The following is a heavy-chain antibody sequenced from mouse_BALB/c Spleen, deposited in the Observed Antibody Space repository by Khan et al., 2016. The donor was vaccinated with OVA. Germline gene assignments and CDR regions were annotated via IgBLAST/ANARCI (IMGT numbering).Heavy chain of an antibody. CDR1: GYSITSNYA. D-gene: IGHD1-1*01. CDR2: ISYSGRT. Sequence: EVQLQESGPGLVKPSQSLSLTCTVTGYSITSNYAWNWIRQFPGNKLEWMDYISYSGRTSYIHSLKSRTSFTRATSKNQSFMQLNSVTTEDSAKYYCAREKYYGYAMDYWGQGTSVTVSS. V-gene: IGHV3-2*02. J-gene: IGHJ4*01. CDR3: AREKYYGYAMDY.